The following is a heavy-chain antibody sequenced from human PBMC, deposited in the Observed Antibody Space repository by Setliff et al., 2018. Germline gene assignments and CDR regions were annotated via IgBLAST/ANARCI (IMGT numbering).Heavy chain of an antibody. D-gene: IGHD3-22*01. CDR1: GGSISSDI. V-gene: IGHV4-4*07. CDR3: AREDYDSSGYYMDY. CDR2: MNARGLT. Sequence: PSETLSLTCTVSGGSISSDIWSWIRQPPGKGLEWIGGMNARGLTEYSPPLKSRVAMSLDTSKNTASLKLTSVTAGDTAAYFCAREDYDSSGYYMDYWGQGTLVTVSS. J-gene: IGHJ4*02.